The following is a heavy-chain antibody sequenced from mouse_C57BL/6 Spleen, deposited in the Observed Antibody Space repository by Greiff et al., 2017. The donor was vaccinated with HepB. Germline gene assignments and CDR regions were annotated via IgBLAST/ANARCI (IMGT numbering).Heavy chain of an antibody. CDR2: IYPGDGDT. CDR1: GYAFSSYW. Sequence: VQLQQSGAELVKPGASVKISCKASGYAFSSYWMNWVKQRPGKGLEWIGQIYPGDGDTNYNGKFKGKATLTADKSSSTAYMQLSSLTSEDSAVYFWARAENGYDGAWFAYWGQGTLGTVSA. D-gene: IGHD2-2*01. CDR3: ARAENGYDGAWFAY. V-gene: IGHV1-80*01. J-gene: IGHJ3*01.